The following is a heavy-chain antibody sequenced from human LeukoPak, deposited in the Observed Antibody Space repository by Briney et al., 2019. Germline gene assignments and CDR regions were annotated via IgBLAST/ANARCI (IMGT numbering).Heavy chain of an antibody. CDR1: GFTLSSYA. Sequence: GGSLRLSCAASGFTLSSYAMSWVRQAPGKGLEWVSAISDTGNTYHADSVKGRFTISRDNSKNTLYLQMNSLRAEDTAVYYCAKATYSVSSGGFHWGQGTLVTVSS. CDR3: AKATYSVSSGGFH. J-gene: IGHJ4*02. CDR2: ISDTGNT. V-gene: IGHV3-23*01. D-gene: IGHD2-21*01.